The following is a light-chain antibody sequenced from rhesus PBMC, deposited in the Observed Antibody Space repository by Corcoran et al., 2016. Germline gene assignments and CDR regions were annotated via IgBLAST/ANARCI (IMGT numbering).Light chain of an antibody. Sequence: DIQLTQSPSSLSASVGDRVTITCRASHGISSYLAWYQQKSGKAPKLQSDDASNLQSGVPSRFSGSGSGTEFILTIRSLQPADFTTYCCRQRNNDPASFGGGTKVGIK. CDR3: RQRNNDPAS. J-gene: IGKJ4*01. CDR1: HGISSY. V-gene: IGKV1-38*01. CDR2: DAS.